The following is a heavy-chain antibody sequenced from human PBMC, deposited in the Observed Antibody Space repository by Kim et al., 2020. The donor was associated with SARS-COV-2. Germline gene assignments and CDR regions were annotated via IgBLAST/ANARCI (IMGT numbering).Heavy chain of an antibody. CDR3: VRWAVSSLQLWFGELSVEFDY. D-gene: IGHD3-10*01. J-gene: IGHJ4*02. CDR2: ISSNGGST. CDR1: GFTFSSYA. V-gene: IGHV3-64D*09. Sequence: GGSLRLSCSASGFTFSSYAMHWVRQAPGKGLEYVSAISSNGGSTYYADSVKGRFTISRDNSKNTLYLQMSSLRAEDTAVYYCVRWAVSSLQLWFGELSVEFDYWGQGTLVTVSS.